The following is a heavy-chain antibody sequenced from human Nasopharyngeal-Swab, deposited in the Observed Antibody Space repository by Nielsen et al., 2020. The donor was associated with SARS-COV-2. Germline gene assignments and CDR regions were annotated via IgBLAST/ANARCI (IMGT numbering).Heavy chain of an antibody. Sequence: GGSLRLSCAPSGFTFDDYAMHWVRHAPGKGLEWVSGISWNSATINYADSVKGRFTISSDNAKTSLLLQMNSLRAEDTAFYYCAKDIRASSWSLQFDYWGRGTPVTVSS. CDR1: GFTFDDYA. J-gene: IGHJ4*02. CDR2: ISWNSATI. V-gene: IGHV3-9*01. D-gene: IGHD6-13*01. CDR3: AKDIRASSWSLQFDY.